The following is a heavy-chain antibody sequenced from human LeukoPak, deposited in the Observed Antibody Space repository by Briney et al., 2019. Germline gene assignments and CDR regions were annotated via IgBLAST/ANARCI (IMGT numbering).Heavy chain of an antibody. CDR3: ARLARAVASFDY. CDR2: INHSGST. Sequence: SETLSLTCAVYGGSFSGYYWSWIRQPPGKGLEWIGEINHSGSTNYNPSLKSRVTISVDTSKNQFSLKLSSLTAADTAVYYCARLARAVASFDYWGQGTLVTVSS. J-gene: IGHJ4*02. V-gene: IGHV4-34*01. CDR1: GGSFSGYY. D-gene: IGHD6-19*01.